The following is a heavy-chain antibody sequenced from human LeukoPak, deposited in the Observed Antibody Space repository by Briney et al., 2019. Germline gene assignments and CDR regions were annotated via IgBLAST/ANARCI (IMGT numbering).Heavy chain of an antibody. CDR1: GGSFRGYY. Sequence: SETLSLTCAVYGGSFRGYYWSWIRQPPGKGLEWIGEINHSGSTNYNPSLKSRVTISVDTSKNQFSLKLSSVTAADTAVYYCARRYCSSTSCYAFDYWGQGTLVTVSS. CDR3: ARRYCSSTSCYAFDY. D-gene: IGHD2-2*01. V-gene: IGHV4-34*01. CDR2: INHSGST. J-gene: IGHJ4*02.